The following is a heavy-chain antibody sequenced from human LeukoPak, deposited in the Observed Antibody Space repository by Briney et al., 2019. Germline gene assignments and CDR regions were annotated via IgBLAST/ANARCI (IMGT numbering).Heavy chain of an antibody. CDR3: ARVPDYYYGMDV. CDR1: GFTFSSYE. CDR2: ISSSGSTI. V-gene: IGHV3-48*03. Sequence: GGSLRLSCAASGFTFSSYEMNWVRQAPGKGLEWVSYISSSGSTIYYADSVKGRFTISRDNAKNSLYLQMNSLGAEDTAVYYCARVPDYYYGMDVWGKGTTVTVSS. J-gene: IGHJ6*04.